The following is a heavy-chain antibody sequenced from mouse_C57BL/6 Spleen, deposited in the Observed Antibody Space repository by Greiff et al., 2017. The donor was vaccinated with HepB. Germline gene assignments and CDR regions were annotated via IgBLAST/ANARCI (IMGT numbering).Heavy chain of an antibody. J-gene: IGHJ1*03. Sequence: QVHVKQPGAELVMPGASVKLSCKASGYTFTSYWMHWVKQRPGQGLEWIGEIDPSDSYTNYNQKFKGKSTLTVDKSSSTAYMQLSSLTSEDSAVYYCARSLSPYWYFDVWGTGTTVTVSS. CDR2: IDPSDSYT. D-gene: IGHD6-5*01. CDR1: GYTFTSYW. V-gene: IGHV1-69*01. CDR3: ARSLSPYWYFDV.